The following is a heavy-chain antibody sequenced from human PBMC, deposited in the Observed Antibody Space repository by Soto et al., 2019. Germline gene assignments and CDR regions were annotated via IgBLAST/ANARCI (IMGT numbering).Heavy chain of an antibody. V-gene: IGHV1-18*01. CDR3: ARDWYCSGGSCYRGYFDY. CDR1: GYTFTSYG. J-gene: IGHJ4*02. CDR2: ISAYNGNT. D-gene: IGHD2-15*01. Sequence: QVQLVQSGAEVKKPGASVKVSCKASGYTFTSYGISWVRQAPGQGLEWMGWISAYNGNTNYAQKLQGRVTMTTDTCTSTAYMELRSLRYDDTAVYYCARDWYCSGGSCYRGYFDYWGQGTLVTVSS.